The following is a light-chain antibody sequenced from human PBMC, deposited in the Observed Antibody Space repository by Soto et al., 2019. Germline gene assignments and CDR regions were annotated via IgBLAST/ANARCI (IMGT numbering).Light chain of an antibody. V-gene: IGLV2-8*01. Sequence: QSVLTQPPSAYGSPGQSVTISCTGTTSDVGGYKYVSWHQQHPAKAPKLIICEVAKRPSGVPDRFSGSKSGNTASLTVSGLQAEDEADYYCSSYAGSNTFVFGPGTKVTVL. CDR2: EVA. CDR3: SSYAGSNTFV. CDR1: TSDVGGYKY. J-gene: IGLJ1*01.